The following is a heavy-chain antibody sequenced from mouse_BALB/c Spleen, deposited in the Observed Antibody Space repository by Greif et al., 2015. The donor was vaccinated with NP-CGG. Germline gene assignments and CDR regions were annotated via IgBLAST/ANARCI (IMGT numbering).Heavy chain of an antibody. J-gene: IGHJ4*01. CDR1: GYTFTDYY. CDR3: ARRTGTEAMDY. D-gene: IGHD4-1*01. CDR2: IYPGSGNT. V-gene: IGHV1-84*02. Sequence: VQLQQSGPELVKPGASVKISCKASGYTFTDYYINWVKQKPGQGLEWIGWIYPGSGNTKYNEKFKGKATLTVDTPSSTAYMQFSSLTSEDTAVYFCARRTGTEAMDYWGQGTSVTVSS.